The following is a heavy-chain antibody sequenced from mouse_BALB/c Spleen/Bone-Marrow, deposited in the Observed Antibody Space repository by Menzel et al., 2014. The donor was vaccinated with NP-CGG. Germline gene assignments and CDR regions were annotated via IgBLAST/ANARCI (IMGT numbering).Heavy chain of an antibody. Sequence: EVKLLESGGGLVQPGGSLNLACVASGFDFGRHWMSWARQAPGKGLEWIGEINPGSSTINYSPSLKDKFIMSRDNAKNTLYLQMRKVRSEDTALYYCARLGYYGYHDNWGQGTTLTVSS. CDR3: ARLGYYGYHDN. J-gene: IGHJ2*01. CDR1: GFDFGRHW. CDR2: INPGSSTI. V-gene: IGHV4-2*02. D-gene: IGHD1-2*01.